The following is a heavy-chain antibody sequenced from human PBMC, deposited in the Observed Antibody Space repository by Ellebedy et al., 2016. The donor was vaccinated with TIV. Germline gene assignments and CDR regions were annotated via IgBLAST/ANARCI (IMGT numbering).Heavy chain of an antibody. CDR3: ASSDGYNLYY. D-gene: IGHD5-24*01. J-gene: IGHJ4*02. V-gene: IGHV3-74*01. Sequence: GESLKISCAASGFTFSSYWMHWVRQATGKGLVWVSRINSDGSSTSYADSVKGRFTISRDNAKNTLYLQMNSLRAEDTAVYYCASSDGYNLYYWGQGTLVTVSS. CDR2: INSDGSST. CDR1: GFTFSSYW.